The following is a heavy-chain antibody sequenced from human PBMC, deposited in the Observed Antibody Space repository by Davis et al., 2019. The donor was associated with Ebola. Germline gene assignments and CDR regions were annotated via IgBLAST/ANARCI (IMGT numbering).Heavy chain of an antibody. CDR2: ISYDGSNK. V-gene: IGHV3-30-3*01. D-gene: IGHD1-26*01. CDR1: GFTFSSYA. Sequence: GESLKISCAASGFTFSSYAMHWVRQAPGKGLEWVAVISYDGSNKYYADSVKGQFTVSRDNAKTTMFLQMNSLRAEDTAVYYCAKFDQAYIVGATKFDYWGQGTLVTVSS. CDR3: AKFDQAYIVGATKFDY. J-gene: IGHJ4*02.